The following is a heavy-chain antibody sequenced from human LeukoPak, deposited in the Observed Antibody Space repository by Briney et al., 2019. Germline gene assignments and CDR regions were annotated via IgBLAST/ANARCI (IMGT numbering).Heavy chain of an antibody. D-gene: IGHD3-10*01. V-gene: IGHV1-46*01. CDR1: GYTFTSYY. CDR3: ARDYYYGSGSYSYCYAFDI. CDR2: INPSGGST. J-gene: IGHJ3*02. Sequence: ASVKVSCKASGYTFTSYYMHWVRQAPGQGLEWMGIINPSGGSTSYAQKFQGRVTMTRDTSTSTVYMEPSSLRSEDTAVYYCARDYYYGSGSYSYCYAFDIWGQGTMVTVSS.